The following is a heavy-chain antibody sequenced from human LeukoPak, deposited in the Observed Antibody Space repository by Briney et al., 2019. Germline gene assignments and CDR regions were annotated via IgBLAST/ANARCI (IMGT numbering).Heavy chain of an antibody. Sequence: PSETLSLTCTVSGGSISSSSYYWGWIRQPPGKGLEWIGSIYYSGSTYYNPSLKSRVTISVDTSKNQFSLKLSSVTAADTAVYYCARLGSGSYLGRPDWFDPWGQGTLVTVSS. CDR1: GGSISSSSYY. V-gene: IGHV4-39*07. CDR2: IYYSGST. CDR3: ARLGSGSYLGRPDWFDP. D-gene: IGHD1-26*01. J-gene: IGHJ5*02.